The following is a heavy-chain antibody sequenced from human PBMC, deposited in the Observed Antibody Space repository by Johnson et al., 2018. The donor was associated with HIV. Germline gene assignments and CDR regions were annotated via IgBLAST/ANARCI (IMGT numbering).Heavy chain of an antibody. J-gene: IGHJ3*01. D-gene: IGHD6-13*01. CDR2: INWNGGST. Sequence: VQLVESGGGLVQPGGSLRLSCVASGFTVRSNYMSWVRQAPGKGLEWVSGINWNGGSTGYADSVKGRFTISRDHSENTLYLQMNSLRPEDTAVYFCARDGKYSSIGPDAFDVWGQGTMVAVSS. CDR3: ARDGKYSSIGPDAFDV. CDR1: GFTVRSNY. V-gene: IGHV3-66*02.